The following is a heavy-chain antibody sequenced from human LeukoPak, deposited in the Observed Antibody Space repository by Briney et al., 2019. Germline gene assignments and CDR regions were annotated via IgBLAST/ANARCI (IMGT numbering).Heavy chain of an antibody. CDR3: ASGGRVGDIFDI. J-gene: IGHJ3*02. CDR1: GFTFSTNW. V-gene: IGHV3-74*01. CDR2: INSDGRSI. D-gene: IGHD2-15*01. Sequence: GGSLRLSCAASGFTFSTNWMYWVRQAPGKGLVWVSRINSDGRSIGYADSVKGRFTIPRDNAYNTLYLQMNSLRAEDTALYYCASGGRVGDIFDIWGQGTMVRVSS.